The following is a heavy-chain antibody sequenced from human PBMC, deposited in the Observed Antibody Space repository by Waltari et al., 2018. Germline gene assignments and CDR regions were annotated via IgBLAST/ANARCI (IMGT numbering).Heavy chain of an antibody. J-gene: IGHJ4*02. CDR3: ARGRGVGSGSYYYFDY. V-gene: IGHV1-3*03. Sequence: QVQLVQSGAEVKKPGASVKVSCKASGYTFTSYAMHWVRQAPGQRLEGMGWINAGNGNTKYSQEFQGRVTITRDTSASTAYMELSSLRSEDMAVYYCARGRGVGSGSYYYFDYWGQGTLVTVSS. CDR2: INAGNGNT. CDR1: GYTFTSYA. D-gene: IGHD1-26*01.